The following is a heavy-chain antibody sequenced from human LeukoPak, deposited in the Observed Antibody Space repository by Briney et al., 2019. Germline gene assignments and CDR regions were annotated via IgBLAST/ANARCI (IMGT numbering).Heavy chain of an antibody. CDR2: MNPNSGNT. Sequence: GSSVKVSCKASGGTFSSYAISWVRQATGQGLEWMGWMNPNSGNTGYAQKFQGRVTMTRNTSISTAYMELSSLRSEDTAGYYCAREHGWGDDTREHWGQGALVTVSS. CDR1: GGTFSSYA. V-gene: IGHV1-8*02. J-gene: IGHJ4*02. D-gene: IGHD7-27*01. CDR3: AREHGWGDDTREH.